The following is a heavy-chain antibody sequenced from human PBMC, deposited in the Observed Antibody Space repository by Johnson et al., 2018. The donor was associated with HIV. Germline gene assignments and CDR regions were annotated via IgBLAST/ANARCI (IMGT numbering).Heavy chain of an antibody. V-gene: IGHV3-66*02. D-gene: IGHD3-10*01. CDR1: GFIFSSYW. Sequence: VQLVESGGDVVQPGGSLRLSCAASGFIFSSYWMHWVRQAPGTGLVWVSALSGSGVTDYADSVKGRFIISRDNSKNTLYLQMNSLRAEDTAVYYCARDLLSSHLYAFDIWGQGTMVTVSS. CDR2: LSGSGVT. J-gene: IGHJ3*02. CDR3: ARDLLSSHLYAFDI.